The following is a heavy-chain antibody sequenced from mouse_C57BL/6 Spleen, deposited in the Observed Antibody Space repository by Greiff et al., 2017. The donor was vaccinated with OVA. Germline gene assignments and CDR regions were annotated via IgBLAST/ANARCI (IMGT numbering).Heavy chain of an antibody. V-gene: IGHV5-9-1*02. J-gene: IGHJ1*03. CDR2: ISSGGDYI. CDR3: TRDRGKLGYWYFDV. CDR1: GFTFSSYA. D-gene: IGHD4-1*01. Sequence: EVKLMESGAGLVKPGGSLKLSCAASGFTFSSYAMSWVRQTPEKRLEWVAYISSGGDYIYYADTVKGRFTISRDNARNTLYLQMSSLKSEDTAMYYCTRDRGKLGYWYFDVWGTGTTVTVSS.